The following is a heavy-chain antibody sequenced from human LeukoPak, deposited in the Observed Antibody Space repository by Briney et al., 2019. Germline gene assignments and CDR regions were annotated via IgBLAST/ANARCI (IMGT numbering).Heavy chain of an antibody. V-gene: IGHV3-48*02. CDR2: ISSTSNTI. J-gene: IGHJ4*02. CDR3: ARRGSGSGWYDY. D-gene: IGHD6-19*01. CDR1: GFTFSSYS. Sequence: HPGGSLRLSCAASGFTFSSYSMNWVRQAPGKGLEWVSYISSTSNTIHYADSVKGRFTISRDNAKNSLYLQMNSLRDEDTAVYYCARRGSGSGWYDYWGQGTLVTVSS.